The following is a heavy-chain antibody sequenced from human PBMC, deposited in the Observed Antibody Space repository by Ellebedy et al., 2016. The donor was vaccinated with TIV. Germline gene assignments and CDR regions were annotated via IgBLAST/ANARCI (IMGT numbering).Heavy chain of an antibody. V-gene: IGHV3-74*01. CDR1: GFTSGHYW. D-gene: IGHD1-26*01. Sequence: GESLKISCAASGFTSGHYWMHWVRQAPGKGLVWVSRINGDGMGQAYADSVKGRFTISRDNAKNSLYLQMNSLRAEDTAVYYCTRDRIVGATSYGYWGQGTLVTVSS. CDR3: TRDRIVGATSYGY. J-gene: IGHJ4*02. CDR2: INGDGMGQ.